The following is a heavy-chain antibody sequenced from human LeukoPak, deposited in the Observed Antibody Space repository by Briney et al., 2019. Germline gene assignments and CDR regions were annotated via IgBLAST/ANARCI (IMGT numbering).Heavy chain of an antibody. V-gene: IGHV3-30*01. D-gene: IGHD3-22*01. CDR1: GFTFSSYA. CDR3: ASDSSGYYFFDY. CDR2: ISYDGSNK. J-gene: IGHJ4*02. Sequence: GGSLRLSCAASGFTFSSYAMHWVRQAPGKGLEWVAVISYDGSNKYYADSVKGRFTISRDNSKNTLYLQMNSLRAEGTAVYYCASDSSGYYFFDYWGQGTLVTVSS.